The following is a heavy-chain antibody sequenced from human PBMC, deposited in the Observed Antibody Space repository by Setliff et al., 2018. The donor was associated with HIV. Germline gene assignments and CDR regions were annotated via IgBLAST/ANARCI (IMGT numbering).Heavy chain of an antibody. V-gene: IGHV1-18*01. D-gene: IGHD2-15*01. CDR1: GYTFSTYS. J-gene: IGHJ5*02. CDR2: VSPYNGNT. CDR3: VREGPPRVATLYWFDP. Sequence: ASVKVSCKASGYTFSTYSISWVRQAPGQGLEWLGWVSPYNGNTKYAEKFQGRVTMTTDTSTSTAYMDLRSLRSDDTAVYFCVREGPPRVATLYWFDPWGQGTLVTVSS.